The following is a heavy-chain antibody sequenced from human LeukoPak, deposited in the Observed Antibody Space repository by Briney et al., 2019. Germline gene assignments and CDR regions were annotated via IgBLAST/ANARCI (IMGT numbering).Heavy chain of an antibody. D-gene: IGHD3-10*02. Sequence: GGPLRLSCAASGFTFSSYEMNWVRQAPAKGLAGVSYISSSGSTIYYADSVKGRFTISRDNAKNSLYLQMNSLRAEDTAVYYCAELGITMIGGVWGKGTTVTISS. CDR2: ISSSGSTI. J-gene: IGHJ6*04. CDR1: GFTFSSYE. V-gene: IGHV3-48*03. CDR3: AELGITMIGGV.